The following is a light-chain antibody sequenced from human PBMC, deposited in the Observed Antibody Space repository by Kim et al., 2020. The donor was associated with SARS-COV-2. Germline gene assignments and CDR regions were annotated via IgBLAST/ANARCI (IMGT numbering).Light chain of an antibody. CDR2: ANE. CDR1: SSNMGKFA. CDR3: GTWDNSRGGV. J-gene: IGLJ3*02. Sequence: QKVTFSCARSSSNMGKFADSWYQHPPGTPPKLLIYANEKRPAGIPDRSSGSTAGTSATLVITGLQTGDEADYYCGTWDNSRGGVFGGGTKVTVL. V-gene: IGLV1-51*01.